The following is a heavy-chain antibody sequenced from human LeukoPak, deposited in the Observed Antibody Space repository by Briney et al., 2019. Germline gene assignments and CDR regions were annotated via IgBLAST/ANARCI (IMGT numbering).Heavy chain of an antibody. CDR1: GGSISSSSYY. CDR2: IDYSGTT. D-gene: IGHD3-3*01. CDR3: ARRAVPAWLLFN. V-gene: IGHV4-39*07. J-gene: IGHJ4*02. Sequence: PSETLSLTSTVSGGSISSSSYYWVWIRQPPGKGLEWIGTIDYSGTTYYKPSLKSRVTISVDTSKNQFSLKLSSVTAADTAVYYCARRAVPAWLLFNWGQGTLVTVSS.